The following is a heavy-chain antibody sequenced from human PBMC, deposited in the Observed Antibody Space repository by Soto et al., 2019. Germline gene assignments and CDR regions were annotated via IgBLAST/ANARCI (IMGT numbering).Heavy chain of an antibody. V-gene: IGHV1-69*01. D-gene: IGHD3-22*01. J-gene: IGHJ4*02. CDR2: IIPMFGTP. CDR3: ARQFDFESSGYYYPY. Sequence: QVQLVQSGAEVKKPGSSVKVFCKASGGTFSRYAISWVRQAPGQGLEWMGGIIPMFGTPNYAQKFQGRVTITAVESTSTAYMELSSLRSEDTAVYYCARQFDFESSGYYYPYWGQGTPVTVSS. CDR1: GGTFSRYA.